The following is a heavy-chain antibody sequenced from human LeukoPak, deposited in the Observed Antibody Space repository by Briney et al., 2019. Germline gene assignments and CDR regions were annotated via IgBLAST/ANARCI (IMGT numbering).Heavy chain of an antibody. CDR1: GYTFTSYY. D-gene: IGHD3-22*01. V-gene: IGHV1-46*01. CDR3: ARVGGTYYYDSSGFDY. Sequence: ASVKVSCKASGYTFTSYYMHWVRQAPGQGLEWMGIINPSGGSTSYAQKFQGRVTMTRDTSTSTVYVELSSLRSEDTAVYYCARVGGTYYYDSSGFDYWGQGTLVTVSS. J-gene: IGHJ4*02. CDR2: INPSGGST.